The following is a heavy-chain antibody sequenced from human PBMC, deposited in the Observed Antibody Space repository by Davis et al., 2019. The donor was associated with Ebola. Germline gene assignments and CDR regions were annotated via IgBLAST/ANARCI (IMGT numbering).Heavy chain of an antibody. CDR2: ISSSSSYT. Sequence: GESLKISCAASGFTFSDYYMSWIRQAPGKGLEWVSYISSSSSYTNYADSVKGRFTISRDNAKNSLYLQMNSLRAEDTAVYYCARDGYSSSWFLKLGFDYWGQGTLVTVSS. CDR1: GFTFSDYY. D-gene: IGHD6-13*01. V-gene: IGHV3-11*06. CDR3: ARDGYSSSWFLKLGFDY. J-gene: IGHJ4*02.